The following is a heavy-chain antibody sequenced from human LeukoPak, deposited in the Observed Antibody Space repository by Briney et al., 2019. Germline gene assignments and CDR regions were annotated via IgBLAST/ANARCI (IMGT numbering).Heavy chain of an antibody. D-gene: IGHD2-2*02. CDR2: MKPDGSEK. V-gene: IGHV3-7*01. CDR3: ARDPRQSHLVYTTGDY. CDR1: GFTFSSYW. J-gene: IGHJ4*02. Sequence: PGGSLRLSCAVSGFTFSSYWMSWVRQAPGKGLEWVANMKPDGSEKYYVDSVKVRFTISRDSSKNSLYLQMNSLSVEDTAVYYCARDPRQSHLVYTTGDYWGQGTLVTVSS.